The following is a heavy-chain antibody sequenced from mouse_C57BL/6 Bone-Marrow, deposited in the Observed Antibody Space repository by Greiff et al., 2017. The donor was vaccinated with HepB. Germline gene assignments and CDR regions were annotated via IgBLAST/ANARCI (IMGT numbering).Heavy chain of an antibody. CDR1: GFSLTSYG. D-gene: IGHD1-1*01. V-gene: IGHV2-2*01. J-gene: IGHJ2*01. CDR3: ARNYPYYYGSSFDY. CDR2: IWSGGST. Sequence: QVQLKESGPGLVQPSQSLSITCTVSGFSLTSYGVHWVRQSPGKGLEWLGVIWSGGSTDYNAAFISRLSISKDNSKSQVFFKMNSLQADDTAIYYCARNYPYYYGSSFDYWGQGTTLTVSS.